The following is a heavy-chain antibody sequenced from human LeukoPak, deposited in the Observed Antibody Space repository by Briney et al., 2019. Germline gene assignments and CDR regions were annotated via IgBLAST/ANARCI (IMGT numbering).Heavy chain of an antibody. CDR2: INPGGGST. CDR3: ARGGYYYDSSGYRDWFDP. Sequence: ASVKVSCKASGYTFTSYYMHWVRQAPGQGLEWMGIINPGGGSTSYAQKFQGRVTMTRDTSTSTVYMELSSLRSEDTAVYYCARGGYYYDSSGYRDWFDPWGQGTLVTVSS. J-gene: IGHJ5*02. D-gene: IGHD3-22*01. CDR1: GYTFTSYY. V-gene: IGHV1-46*01.